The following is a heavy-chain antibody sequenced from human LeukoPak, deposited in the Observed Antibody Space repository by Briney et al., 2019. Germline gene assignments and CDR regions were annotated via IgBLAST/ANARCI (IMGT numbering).Heavy chain of an antibody. D-gene: IGHD3-3*01. Sequence: PGGSLRLSCAASGFTFSSYAMSWVRQAPGKGLEWVSAISGSGGSTYYADSVKGRFTISRDNSKNTLYLQMNSLRAEDTAVYYCAKDPTIFGVVPLWEEAVGGYYYGMDVWGQGTTVTVSS. V-gene: IGHV3-23*01. J-gene: IGHJ6*02. CDR1: GFTFSSYA. CDR3: AKDPTIFGVVPLWEEAVGGYYYGMDV. CDR2: ISGSGGST.